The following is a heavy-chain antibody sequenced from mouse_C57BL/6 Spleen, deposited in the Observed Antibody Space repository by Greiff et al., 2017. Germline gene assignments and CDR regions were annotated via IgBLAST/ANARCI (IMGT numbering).Heavy chain of an antibody. Sequence: QVQLQQSGPGLVQPSQSLSITCTVSGFSLTSYGVHWVRQSPGKGLEWLGVIWSGGSTEYKAAFISRLSISKDNSRSQVCFKLNSLQADDTAIYYCARRESTTVMDYWGKGTSVTVSS. CDR3: ARRESTTVMDY. D-gene: IGHD2-14*01. CDR1: GFSLTSYG. J-gene: IGHJ4*01. V-gene: IGHV2-2*01. CDR2: IWSGGST.